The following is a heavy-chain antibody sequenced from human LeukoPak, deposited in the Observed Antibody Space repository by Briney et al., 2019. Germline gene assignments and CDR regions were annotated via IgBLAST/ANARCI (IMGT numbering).Heavy chain of an antibody. CDR1: GGSISTFY. J-gene: IGHJ3*02. D-gene: IGHD4/OR15-4a*01. CDR2: IYNSGST. CDR3: ARDLYGGAGDAFDI. V-gene: IGHV4-4*07. Sequence: SETLSLTCTVPGGSISTFYWSYIRQSAGKGLEWIGRIYNSGSTNYNPSLKSRVTMSVDTSKNQFSLKLSSVTAADTAVYYCARDLYGGAGDAFDIWGQGTMVTVSS.